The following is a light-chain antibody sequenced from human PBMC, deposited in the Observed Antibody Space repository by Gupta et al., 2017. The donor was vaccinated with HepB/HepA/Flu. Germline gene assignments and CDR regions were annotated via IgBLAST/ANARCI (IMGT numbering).Light chain of an antibody. J-gene: IGKJ1*01. CDR1: QGIRND. V-gene: IGKV1-6*01. CDR3: LQDYSYPRT. CDR2: AAS. Sequence: AIQMTQSPSFLSAYVGDRVTITCRASQGIRNDLGWYQQKPGKAPKVLIYAASNLQSGVPPRFSGGGSGTDFTLTISMLQPEDFATYYCLQDYSYPRTFGQGTKVEIK.